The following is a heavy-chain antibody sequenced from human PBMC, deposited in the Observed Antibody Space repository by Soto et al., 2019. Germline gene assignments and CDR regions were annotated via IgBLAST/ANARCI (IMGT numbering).Heavy chain of an antibody. Sequence: EVQLVESGGGLVKPGGSLRLSCVASGFTFSAHNMNWVRQAPGKGLEWVSSISKDSVYISYADSVKGRFTISRDNAKDSLFLQIDSLTDEEKAMYNCANRSTIGHFDYWCQAILFTVSS. CDR2: ISKDSVYI. J-gene: IGHJ4*02. CDR3: ANRSTIGHFDY. V-gene: IGHV3-21*02. D-gene: IGHD3-16*02. CDR1: GFTFSAHN.